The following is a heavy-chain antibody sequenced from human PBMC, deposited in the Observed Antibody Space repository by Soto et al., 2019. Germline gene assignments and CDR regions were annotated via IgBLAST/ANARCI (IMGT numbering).Heavy chain of an antibody. CDR2: ISYDGSNN. Sequence: QVQLVESGGAVVQPGKSLRLSCAASGFTFSSYGMYWVRQAPGKGLEWVAAISYDGSNNYHADSVKGRFTISRDNSKYTLYLQLNSMRTEDTAVYYCAKDIVKYTYGACDYWGQGVLVTVSS. V-gene: IGHV3-30*18. D-gene: IGHD5-18*01. CDR3: AKDIVKYTYGACDY. J-gene: IGHJ4*02. CDR1: GFTFSSYG.